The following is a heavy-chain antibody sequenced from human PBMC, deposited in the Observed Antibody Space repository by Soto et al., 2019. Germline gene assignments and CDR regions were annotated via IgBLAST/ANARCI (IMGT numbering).Heavy chain of an antibody. V-gene: IGHV3-15*01. CDR3: TTLGGLLEWLLTPYYYYGMDV. D-gene: IGHD3-3*01. Sequence: GGSLRLSCAASGFTFSNAWMSWVHQAPGKGLEWVGRIKSKTDGGTTDYAAPVKGRFTISRDDSKNTLYLQMNSLKTEDTAVYYCTTLGGLLEWLLTPYYYYGMDVWGQGTTVTVSS. CDR2: IKSKTDGGTT. J-gene: IGHJ6*02. CDR1: GFTFSNAW.